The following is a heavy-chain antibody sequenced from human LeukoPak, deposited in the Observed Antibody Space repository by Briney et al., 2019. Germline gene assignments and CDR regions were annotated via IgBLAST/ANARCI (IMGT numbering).Heavy chain of an antibody. Sequence: GGSLRLSCTASGFTFGDYAMSWVRQAPGKGLEWVGFIRCKAYGGTTEYAASVKGRFTISRDDSKSIAYLQMNSLKTEDTAVYYCTSWVDFWSGYYLPRFDYWGQGTLVTVSA. D-gene: IGHD3-3*01. CDR3: TSWVDFWSGYYLPRFDY. V-gene: IGHV3-49*04. CDR2: IRCKAYGGTT. CDR1: GFTFGDYA. J-gene: IGHJ4*02.